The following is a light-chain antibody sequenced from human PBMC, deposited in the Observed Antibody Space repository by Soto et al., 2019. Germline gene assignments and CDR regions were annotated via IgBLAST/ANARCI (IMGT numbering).Light chain of an antibody. Sequence: EIVLTQSPGTLSLSPGERATLSCRASQSVSDSSLAWYHQKPGQAPRLLIYGASRRATGIPDTFSGSESGTDFTLTISRLEPEDFAVYYCQLYGDSPMYTFGQGTKLEIK. CDR3: QLYGDSPMYT. J-gene: IGKJ2*01. V-gene: IGKV3-20*01. CDR2: GAS. CDR1: QSVSDSS.